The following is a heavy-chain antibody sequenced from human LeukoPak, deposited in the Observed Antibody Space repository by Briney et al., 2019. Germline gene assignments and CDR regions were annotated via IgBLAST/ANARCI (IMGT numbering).Heavy chain of an antibody. CDR1: GGSFSGYY. V-gene: IGHV4-34*01. CDR3: ARGVLWLRSFDY. CDR2: INHSGST. D-gene: IGHD5-12*01. Sequence: SETLSLTCAVYGGSFSGYYWSWIRQPPGKGLEWIGEINHSGSTNYNPSLKSRVTISVDTSKNQFSLKLSSVTAADTAVCYCARGVLWLRSFDYWGQGTLVTVFS. J-gene: IGHJ4*02.